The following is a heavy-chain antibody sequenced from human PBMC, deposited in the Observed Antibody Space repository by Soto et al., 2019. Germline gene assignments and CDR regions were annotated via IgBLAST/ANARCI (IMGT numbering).Heavy chain of an antibody. D-gene: IGHD1-26*01. V-gene: IGHV4-31*03. Sequence: SETLALTFTVSGGSINSGGYYWSWIGQHPGKGLEWIGYIYYSGDTYSNPSLKSRITMSVDTSKNQFSLRLTSVTAAETAVYFCPRGEWESYYQEHRGQGTLVTVSS. CDR2: IYYSGDT. CDR3: PRGEWESYYQEH. CDR1: GGSINSGGYY. J-gene: IGHJ4*02.